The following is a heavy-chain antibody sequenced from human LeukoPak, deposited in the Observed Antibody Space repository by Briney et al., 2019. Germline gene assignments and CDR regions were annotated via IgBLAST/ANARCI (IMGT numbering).Heavy chain of an antibody. CDR3: VQRYSGTYSDY. J-gene: IGHJ4*02. D-gene: IGHD1-26*01. V-gene: IGHV3-64D*06. CDR1: GFIFSSYS. CDR2: ISNGGTT. Sequence: PGGSLRLSCSASGFIFSSYSMHWVRQAPGKGLEYVSAISNGGTTYYADSVKDRFTISRDNSKNTLSLRMSSLRPEDTAVYYCVQRYSGTYSDYWGQGTLVTVSS.